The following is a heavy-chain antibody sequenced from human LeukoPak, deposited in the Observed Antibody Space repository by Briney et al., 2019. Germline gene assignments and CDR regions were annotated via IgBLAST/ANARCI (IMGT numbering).Heavy chain of an antibody. D-gene: IGHD3-9*01. CDR1: GFTFRTYW. V-gene: IGHV3-7*01. J-gene: IGHJ3*02. CDR2: IKQDGSEK. Sequence: GGSLRLSCAASGFTFRTYWMSWVRQAPGKGLEWVANIKQDGSEKDYVDSVKGRFTISRDNAKNSLYLQMNSLRAEDTAVYYCARDLSWTYYDILTGYYREGGAFDIWGQGTMVTVSS. CDR3: ARDLSWTYYDILTGYYREGGAFDI.